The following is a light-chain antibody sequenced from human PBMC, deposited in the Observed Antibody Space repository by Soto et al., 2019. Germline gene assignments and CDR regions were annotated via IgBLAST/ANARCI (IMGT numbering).Light chain of an antibody. CDR3: SSYTSSSTLDV. V-gene: IGLV2-14*01. CDR1: SSDVGRYNY. J-gene: IGLJ1*01. CDR2: EVS. Sequence: QSVLTQPASESGSPGQSITISCTGTSSDVGRYNYVPWYQQHPGKAPKLMIYEVSNRPSGVSNRFSGSKSGNTASLTISGLQSEDEADYYCSSYTSSSTLDVFGTGTKLTVL.